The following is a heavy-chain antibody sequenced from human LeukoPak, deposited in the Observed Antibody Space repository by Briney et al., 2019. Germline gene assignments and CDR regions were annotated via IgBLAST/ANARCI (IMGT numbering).Heavy chain of an antibody. V-gene: IGHV4-59*01. D-gene: IGHD5-12*01. CDR3: ARNRVATIYGNFDH. CDR1: GGSISSYY. Sequence: SETLSLTCTVSGGSISSYYWSWIRHPPGKGLEWIAYTSYSGSTNYNASSGSTNYNPSLKSRVTISVDTSKNQFSLKLSSVTAADTAVYYCARNRVATIYGNFDHWGQGTLVTVSS. CDR2: TSYSGSTNYNASSGST. J-gene: IGHJ4*02.